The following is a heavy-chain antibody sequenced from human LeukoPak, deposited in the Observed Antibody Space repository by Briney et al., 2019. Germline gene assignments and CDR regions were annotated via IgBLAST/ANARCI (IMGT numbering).Heavy chain of an antibody. CDR1: GYSISSDYF. CDR3: AREAYGDYGGWFDP. D-gene: IGHD4-17*01. V-gene: IGHV4-38-2*02. Sequence: PSETLSLTCTVSGYSISSDYFWGWIRQPPGKGLEWTGTIYHSGTIYYNPSLKSRVTISVDTSKNQFSLKLNSVTAADTAVYYCAREAYGDYGGWFDPWGQGTLVTVSS. CDR2: IYHSGTI. J-gene: IGHJ5*02.